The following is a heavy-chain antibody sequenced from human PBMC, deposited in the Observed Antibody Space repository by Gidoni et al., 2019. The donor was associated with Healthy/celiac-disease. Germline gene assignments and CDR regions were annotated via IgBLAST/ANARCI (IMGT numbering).Heavy chain of an antibody. CDR1: GFTCSSYA. CDR3: AGPIRAGGATTNLYFDY. D-gene: IGHD1-26*01. Sequence: EVQLLESGGGLVQPGGSLRLSCAASGFTCSSYAMSWVRQAPGKGLGWVSAIGGTGGSTYYADSVKGRFTISRDNSKNTLYLQMTSLSAEDTAVYYCAGPIRAGGATTNLYFDYWGQGTLVTVSS. CDR2: IGGTGGST. J-gene: IGHJ4*02. V-gene: IGHV3-23*01.